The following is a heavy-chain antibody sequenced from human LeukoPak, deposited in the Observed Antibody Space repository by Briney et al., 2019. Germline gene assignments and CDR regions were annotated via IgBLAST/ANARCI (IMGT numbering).Heavy chain of an antibody. D-gene: IGHD4-23*01. J-gene: IGHJ4*02. Sequence: GGSLRLSCAVSGFTFSSYEMNWVRQAPGKGLEWVSYISSSGSTIYYADSVKGRFTISRDNAKNSRYLQMNSLRAEDTAVYYCARDFYGGSDYWGQGTLVSVSS. CDR1: GFTFSSYE. V-gene: IGHV3-48*03. CDR2: ISSSGSTI. CDR3: ARDFYGGSDY.